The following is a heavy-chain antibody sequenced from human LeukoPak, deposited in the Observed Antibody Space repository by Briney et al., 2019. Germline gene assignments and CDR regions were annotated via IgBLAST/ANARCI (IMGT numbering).Heavy chain of an antibody. J-gene: IGHJ4*02. D-gene: IGHD3-3*01. V-gene: IGHV3-43D*03. Sequence: GGSLRLSCAASGFTFDDYAMHWVRQAPGKGLEWVSLISWDGGSTYYADSVKGRFTISRDNSKNSLYLQMNSLRAEDTALYYCAKSWPTFGVVITDWGQGTLVTVSS. CDR3: AKSWPTFGVVITD. CDR2: ISWDGGST. CDR1: GFTFDDYA.